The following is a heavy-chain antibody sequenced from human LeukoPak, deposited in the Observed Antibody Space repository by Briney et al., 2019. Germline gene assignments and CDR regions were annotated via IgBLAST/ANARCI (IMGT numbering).Heavy chain of an antibody. CDR2: MYNSGST. CDR1: VDSLSGSY. J-gene: IGHJ4*02. Sequence: SETLSLTSTVSVDSLSGSYWSWIRQPPGKGLERIAYMYNSGSTNYNPSLKSRVTISIDTSKNQFSLKLRYLAAADTAISSCARGMGSYGDYGYWGQGILVTVSS. V-gene: IGHV4-59*01. CDR3: ARGMGSYGDYGY. D-gene: IGHD4-17*01.